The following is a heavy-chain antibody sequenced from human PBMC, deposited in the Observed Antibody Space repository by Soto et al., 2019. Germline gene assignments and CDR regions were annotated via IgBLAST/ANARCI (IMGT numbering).Heavy chain of an antibody. J-gene: IGHJ4*02. CDR3: AKDNLYRSVGATSFDY. CDR2: ISGSGGST. CDR1: GFTFSSYA. Sequence: GGSLRLSCAASGFTFSSYAMSWVRQAPGKGLEWVSAISGSGGSTYYADSVKGRFTISRDNSKNTLYLQMNSLRAEDTAVYYCAKDNLYRSVGATSFDYWGQGTLITVSS. D-gene: IGHD1-26*01. V-gene: IGHV3-23*01.